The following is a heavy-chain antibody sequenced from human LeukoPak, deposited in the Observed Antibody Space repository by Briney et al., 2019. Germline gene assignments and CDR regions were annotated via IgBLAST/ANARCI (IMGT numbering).Heavy chain of an antibody. D-gene: IGHD3-10*01. CDR2: ISAYNGNT. CDR3: ARLLYGSGSYYPLDY. V-gene: IGHV1-18*01. Sequence: ASVKVSCKASGHTFTSYGISWVRQAPGQGLEWMGWISAYNGNTNYAQKLQGRVTMTTDTSTSTAYMELRSLRSDDTAVYYCARLLYGSGSYYPLDYWGQGTLVTVSS. J-gene: IGHJ4*02. CDR1: GHTFTSYG.